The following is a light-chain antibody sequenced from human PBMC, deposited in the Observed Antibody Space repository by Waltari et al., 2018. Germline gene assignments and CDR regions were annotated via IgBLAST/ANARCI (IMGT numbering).Light chain of an antibody. Sequence: QSALTQPRSVSGSPGPSVTISCTGTSKDVGAYNYVSWHPQHPGKAPKLMIYDVSKRPSGVPDRFSASKSGNTASLTISGLQAEDEADYYCCSYTGTYTHWVFGGGTKLTVL. CDR2: DVS. CDR3: CSYTGTYTHWV. J-gene: IGLJ3*02. CDR1: SKDVGAYNY. V-gene: IGLV2-11*01.